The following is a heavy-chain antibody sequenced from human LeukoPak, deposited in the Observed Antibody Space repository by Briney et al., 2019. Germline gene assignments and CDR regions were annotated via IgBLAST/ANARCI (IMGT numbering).Heavy chain of an antibody. V-gene: IGHV1-46*01. CDR2: INPSGGST. Sequence: ASVKVSCQESGYSFPKYYMHWVRQAPGQGLEWMGMINPSGGSTTYAQKFQGRVTMTRDMSTSTVYMELSSLTSEDTAVYYCARTRGYYFDYWGQGTLVTVSS. J-gene: IGHJ4*02. CDR3: ARTRGYYFDY. CDR1: GYSFPKYY.